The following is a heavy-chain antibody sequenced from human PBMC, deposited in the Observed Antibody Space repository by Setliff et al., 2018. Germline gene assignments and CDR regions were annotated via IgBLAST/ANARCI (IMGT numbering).Heavy chain of an antibody. J-gene: IGHJ6*03. V-gene: IGHV3-15*01. CDR1: GFTFSNAW. D-gene: IGHD2-21*02. Sequence: GSLRLSCAASGFTFSNAWMSWVRQAPGKGLEWVGRIKSKTDGGTTDYADSVMGRFTISRDNDRNFLYLQMNRLRPEDTAVYYCAKSGGDHCCPLYHHYYMDVWGTGTTVTVSS. CDR3: AKSGGDHCCPLYHHYYMDV. CDR2: IKSKTDGGTT.